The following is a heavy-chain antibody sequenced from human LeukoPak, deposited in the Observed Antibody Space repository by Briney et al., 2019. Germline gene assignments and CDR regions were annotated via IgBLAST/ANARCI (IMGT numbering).Heavy chain of an antibody. Sequence: ASVKVSCKASGYTFTGYYMHWVRQAPGQGLEWMGWISPDSGDTNFAQKFQGRVTMTRDTSIRTVYMELSRLRSDDTAVYYCARAFLRASYDYWGQGTLVTVSS. CDR2: ISPDSGDT. J-gene: IGHJ4*02. V-gene: IGHV1-2*02. CDR3: ARAFLRASYDY. CDR1: GYTFTGYY.